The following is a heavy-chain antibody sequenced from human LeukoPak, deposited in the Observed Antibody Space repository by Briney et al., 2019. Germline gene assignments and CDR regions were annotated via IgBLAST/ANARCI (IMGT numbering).Heavy chain of an antibody. CDR2: IYHSGST. CDR3: ARAGSGSYYTVIDY. D-gene: IGHD3-10*01. CDR1: GYSISSGYY. J-gene: IGHJ4*02. Sequence: SETLSLTCTVSGYSISSGYYWGWIRQPPGKGLEWIGSIYHSGSTYYNPSLKSRVTISVDTSKNQFSLKLSSVTAADTAVYYCARAGSGSYYTVIDYWGQGTLVTVSS. V-gene: IGHV4-38-2*02.